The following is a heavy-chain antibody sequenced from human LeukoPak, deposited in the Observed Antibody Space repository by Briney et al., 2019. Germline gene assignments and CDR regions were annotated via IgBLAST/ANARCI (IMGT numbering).Heavy chain of an antibody. J-gene: IGHJ4*02. CDR2: ISWNSGSI. CDR1: GFTFDDYA. Sequence: GGSLRLSCAASGFTFDDYAMHWVRQAPGKGLEWVSGISWNSGSIGYADSVKGRFTISRDNAKNSLYLQMNSLRAEDTALYYCAKDNGAVAGDQFDYWGQGTLVTVSS. D-gene: IGHD6-19*01. CDR3: AKDNGAVAGDQFDY. V-gene: IGHV3-9*01.